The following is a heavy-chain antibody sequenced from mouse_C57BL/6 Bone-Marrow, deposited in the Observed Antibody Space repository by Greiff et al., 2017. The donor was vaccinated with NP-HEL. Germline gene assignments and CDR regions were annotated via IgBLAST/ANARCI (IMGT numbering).Heavy chain of an antibody. CDR3: ARTNWLYYYAMDY. CDR2: ISSGSSTI. CDR1: GFTFSDYG. D-gene: IGHD4-1*02. Sequence: EVKLVESGGGLVKPGGSLKLSCAASGFTFSDYGMHWVRQAPEKGLEWVAYISSGSSTIYYADTVKGRFTISRDNAKNTLFLQMTSLRSEDTAMYYCARTNWLYYYAMDYWGQGTSVTVSS. J-gene: IGHJ4*01. V-gene: IGHV5-17*01.